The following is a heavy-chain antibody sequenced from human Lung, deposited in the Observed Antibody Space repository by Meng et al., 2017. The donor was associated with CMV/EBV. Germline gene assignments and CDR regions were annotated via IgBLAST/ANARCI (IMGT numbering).Heavy chain of an antibody. J-gene: IGHJ4*02. V-gene: IGHV3-43*01. D-gene: IGHD3-22*01. CDR2: ISWDGGST. CDR1: GLTFDDYT. Sequence: FGECGGVGGRPWGSLRLSCGASGLTFDDYTMHWVRQPPGKGLVLVSLISWDGGSTYYADSVEGRFTISRDNMKNSLYLQMNTLTSEDTALYYCARGYDSSGYLDYWGQGTLVTVSS. CDR3: ARGYDSSGYLDY.